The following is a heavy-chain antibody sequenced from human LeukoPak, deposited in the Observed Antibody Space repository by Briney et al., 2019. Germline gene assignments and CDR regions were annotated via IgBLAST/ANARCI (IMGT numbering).Heavy chain of an antibody. CDR1: GYTFTSYA. Sequence: ASVKVSCKASGYTFTSYAMHWVRQAPGQRLEWMGWINAGNGNTKYSQKFQGRVTITGDTSASTAYMELSSLRSEDTAVYYCASGSLWFGELASYYYYGMDVWGQGTTVTVSS. V-gene: IGHV1-3*01. CDR2: INAGNGNT. D-gene: IGHD3-10*01. J-gene: IGHJ6*02. CDR3: ASGSLWFGELASYYYYGMDV.